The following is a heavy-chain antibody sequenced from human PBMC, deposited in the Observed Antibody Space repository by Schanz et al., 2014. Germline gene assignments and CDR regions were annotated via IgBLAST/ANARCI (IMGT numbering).Heavy chain of an antibody. CDR3: AKDRDPDPGIEAAADIYYFDY. V-gene: IGHV3-30*04. CDR1: GFTFSNFA. Sequence: LVESGGGVVQPGRSLRLSCAASGFTFSNFAIHWVRQAPGKGLEWVAVISYDGSHKDYADSVKGRFTISRDNSKNTLYLQMNSLRAEDTAVYYCAKDRDPDPGIEAAADIYYFDYWGQGTLVTVSS. CDR2: ISYDGSHK. D-gene: IGHD6-13*01. J-gene: IGHJ4*02.